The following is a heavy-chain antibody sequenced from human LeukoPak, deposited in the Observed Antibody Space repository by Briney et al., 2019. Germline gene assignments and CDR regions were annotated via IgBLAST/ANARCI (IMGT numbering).Heavy chain of an antibody. Sequence: KTSETLSLTCAVSGGSIAIRNYYWAWIRQSPGRGLEWLGSVYSSGSVYYNPSLKSRVTMSVDTSKNQFSLKVSSVTAADTAVYYCARGGGSWYADYWGQGILVTVSS. D-gene: IGHD6-13*01. CDR2: VYSSGSV. CDR1: GGSIAIRNYY. CDR3: ARGGGSWYADY. V-gene: IGHV4-39*07. J-gene: IGHJ4*02.